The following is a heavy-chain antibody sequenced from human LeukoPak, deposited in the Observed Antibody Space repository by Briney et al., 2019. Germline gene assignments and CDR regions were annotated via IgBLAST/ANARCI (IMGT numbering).Heavy chain of an antibody. CDR2: MYHSGSP. J-gene: IGHJ6*03. V-gene: IGHV4-59*01. D-gene: IGHD2-21*02. CDR3: ARGRDGYDSTWTYYYYMDV. Sequence: PSETLSLTCTVSGGSMSDFYWSWIRQPPGKGLEWIGYMYHSGSPNYSPSLKSRVTISVDASKKQFSLESTSVTAADTAVYYCARGRDGYDSTWTYYYYMDVWGKGTTVTVSS. CDR1: GGSMSDFY.